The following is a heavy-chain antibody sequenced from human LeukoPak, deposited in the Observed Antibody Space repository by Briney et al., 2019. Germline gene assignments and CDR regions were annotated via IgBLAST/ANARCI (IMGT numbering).Heavy chain of an antibody. CDR3: AKSRSSSSTSCYNY. J-gene: IGHJ4*02. CDR2: FSGSGGST. Sequence: GGSLRLSCAASGFTFSSYGMSWVRQAPGKGLEWVSAFSGSGGSTYYADSVKDRFTLSRDDSKNTLYLQMNSLGAEDTAVYYCAKSRSSSSTSCYNYWGQGTLVTVSS. D-gene: IGHD2-2*02. V-gene: IGHV3-23*01. CDR1: GFTFSSYG.